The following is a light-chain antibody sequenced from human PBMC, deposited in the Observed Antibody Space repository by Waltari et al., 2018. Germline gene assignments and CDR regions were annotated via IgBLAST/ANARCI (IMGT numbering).Light chain of an antibody. CDR1: QSVGNN. Sequence: EVMMTQSPATLSVSTGERATLSCRASQSVGNNLAWFQEGPGQAPSLLIFGASTRATGIPARFTGSGSGTEFTLTISSLQSEDFAVYYCQQYDKWLMYTFGQGTKVEVK. CDR3: QQYDKWLMYT. CDR2: GAS. J-gene: IGKJ2*01. V-gene: IGKV3-15*01.